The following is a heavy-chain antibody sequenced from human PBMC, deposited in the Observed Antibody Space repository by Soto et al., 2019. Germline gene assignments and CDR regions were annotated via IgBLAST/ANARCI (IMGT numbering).Heavy chain of an antibody. D-gene: IGHD6-19*01. CDR1: GFTFSSYA. Sequence: EVQLLESGGGLVQPGGSLRLSCAASGFTFSSYAMSWVRQAPGKGLEWVSGISGSGDRTYYADSVKGRFTISRDNSKNPLHLPMNSLRAEDTAVYYCAKGVPGIAVAGTGYFQHWGQGTLVTASS. CDR2: ISGSGDRT. V-gene: IGHV3-23*01. CDR3: AKGVPGIAVAGTGYFQH. J-gene: IGHJ1*01.